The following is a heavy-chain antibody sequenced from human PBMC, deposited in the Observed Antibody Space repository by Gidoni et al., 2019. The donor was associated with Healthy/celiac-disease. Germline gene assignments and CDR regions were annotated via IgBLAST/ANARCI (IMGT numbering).Heavy chain of an antibody. CDR1: GDRVSSNSAA. CDR2: TYYRSKWYN. V-gene: IGHV6-1*01. Sequence: QVQLQQSGPGLVKPSQTLSLTCAIPGDRVSSNSAAWNWIRQSPSRGLEWLGRTYYRSKWYNDYAVSVKSRITINPDTSKNQFSLQLNSVTPEDTAVYYCARGYEGYYYDSSGYRFDYWGQGTLVTVSS. CDR3: ARGYEGYYYDSSGYRFDY. D-gene: IGHD3-22*01. J-gene: IGHJ4*02.